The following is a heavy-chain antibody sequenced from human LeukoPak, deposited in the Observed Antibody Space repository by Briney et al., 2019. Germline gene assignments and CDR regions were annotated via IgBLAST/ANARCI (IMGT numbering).Heavy chain of an antibody. J-gene: IGHJ6*02. Sequence: GGSLRLSCAASGFTFSSYWMSWVRQAPGKGLEWVANIKQDGSEKYYVDSVKGRFTISRDNAKNSLYLQMNSLRAEDTAVYYCARDAAYSGSYAPDLGMDVWGQGTTVTVSS. CDR2: IKQDGSEK. CDR3: ARDAAYSGSYAPDLGMDV. V-gene: IGHV3-7*01. D-gene: IGHD1-26*01. CDR1: GFTFSSYW.